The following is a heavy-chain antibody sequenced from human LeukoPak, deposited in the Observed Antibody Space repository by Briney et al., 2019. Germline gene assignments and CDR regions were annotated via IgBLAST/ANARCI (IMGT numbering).Heavy chain of an antibody. Sequence: GGSLRLSCAASGFTFSSYAMHWVRQAPGKGLEWVTVISYDGSSKYYADSVKGRFTISRDNSKNTLILQMSSLRAEDTALYYCTRDGVWSSDYWGQGTLVTVSS. CDR2: ISYDGSSK. D-gene: IGHD2-8*02. CDR1: GFTFSSYA. V-gene: IGHV3-30*14. CDR3: TRDGVWSSDY. J-gene: IGHJ4*02.